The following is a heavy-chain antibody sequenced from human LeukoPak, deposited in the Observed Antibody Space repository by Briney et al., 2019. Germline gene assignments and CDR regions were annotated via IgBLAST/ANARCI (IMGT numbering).Heavy chain of an antibody. CDR1: GFTFSSYW. J-gene: IGHJ4*02. CDR2: IKQDGSEK. D-gene: IGHD6-19*01. Sequence: PGGSLRLSCAASGFTFSSYWMTWVRQAPGKGLEWVANIKQDGSEKYYVDSVKGRFTISRDNAKNSLYLQMNSLRAEDTAVYYCARPTGGYSSGWYQIEYWGQGTLVTVSS. CDR3: ARPTGGYSSGWYQIEY. V-gene: IGHV3-7*01.